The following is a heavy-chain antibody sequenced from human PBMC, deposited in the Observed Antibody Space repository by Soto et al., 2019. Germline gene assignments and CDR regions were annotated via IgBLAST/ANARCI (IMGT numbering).Heavy chain of an antibody. V-gene: IGHV3-33*01. CDR2: IWYDGSNK. Sequence: QVQLVESGVGVVQPGRSLRLSCAASGFTFSSYGMHWVRQAPGKGLEWVAVIWYDGSNKYYADSVKGRFTISRDNSKNTLYLQMNSLRAEDTAVYYCARGPFSSGRSHNNDYWGQGTLVTVSS. D-gene: IGHD3-10*01. CDR1: GFTFSSYG. J-gene: IGHJ4*02. CDR3: ARGPFSSGRSHNNDY.